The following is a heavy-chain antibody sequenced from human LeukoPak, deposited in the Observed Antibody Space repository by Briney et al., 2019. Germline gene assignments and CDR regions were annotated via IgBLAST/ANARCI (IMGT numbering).Heavy chain of an antibody. D-gene: IGHD2-2*01. CDR2: IYTSGST. CDR3: ARDQPEYQLLYWFDP. V-gene: IGHV4-4*07. CDR1: GSSISSYY. Sequence: SETLSLNCTVSGSSISSYYLRWIRQPPGTGQEGNARIYTSGSTNYHPSLKSRVPMSVDTSKNQFSLKLSSVTAADTAVYYCARDQPEYQLLYWFDPWGQGTLVTVSS. J-gene: IGHJ5*02.